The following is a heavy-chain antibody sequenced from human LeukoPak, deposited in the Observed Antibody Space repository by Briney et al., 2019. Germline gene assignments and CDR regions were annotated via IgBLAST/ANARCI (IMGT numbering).Heavy chain of an antibody. Sequence: SVKVSCKASGGTFSSYAISWVRQAPGQGLEWMGGIIPIFGTANYAQKFQGRVTITADTSTSTAYMELRSLRSDDTAVYYCARVGYYDSSGYYYAVYWGQGTLVTVSS. CDR2: IIPIFGTA. J-gene: IGHJ4*02. D-gene: IGHD3-22*01. V-gene: IGHV1-69*06. CDR3: ARVGYYDSSGYYYAVY. CDR1: GGTFSSYA.